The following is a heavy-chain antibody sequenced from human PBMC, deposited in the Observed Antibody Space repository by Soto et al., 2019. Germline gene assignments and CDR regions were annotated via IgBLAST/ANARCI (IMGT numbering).Heavy chain of an antibody. V-gene: IGHV4-59*01. Sequence: TLSLTCTVSGGSISSYYWSWIRQPPGKGLEWIGYIYYSGSTNYNPSLKSRVTISVDTSKNQFSLKLSSVTAADTAVYYCARDRQWLVDPWGQGTLVTVSS. J-gene: IGHJ5*02. D-gene: IGHD6-19*01. CDR3: ARDRQWLVDP. CDR2: IYYSGST. CDR1: GGSISSYY.